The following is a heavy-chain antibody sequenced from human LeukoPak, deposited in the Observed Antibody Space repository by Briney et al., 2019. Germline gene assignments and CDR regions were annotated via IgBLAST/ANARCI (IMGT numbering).Heavy chain of an antibody. J-gene: IGHJ6*02. Sequence: GGSLRLSCAASGFTFSSYSMNWVRQAPGKGLEWVSYISSSSSTIYYADSVKGRFTISRDNAKNSLYLQMNSLRAEDTAVYYCARASSAPIDDYFYYGMDVWGQGTTVTVSS. CDR2: ISSSSSTI. V-gene: IGHV3-48*04. CDR1: GFTFSSYS. CDR3: ARASSAPIDDYFYYGMDV. D-gene: IGHD3-22*01.